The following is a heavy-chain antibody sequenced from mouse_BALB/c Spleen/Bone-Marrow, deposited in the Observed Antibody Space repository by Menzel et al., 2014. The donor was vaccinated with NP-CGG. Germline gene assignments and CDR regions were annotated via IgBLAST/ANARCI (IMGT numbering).Heavy chain of an antibody. Sequence: DVMLVESGGGLVQPGGSRKLSCAASGFTFSSFGMHWVRQAPEKGLEWVAYISSGSSTVYYADKVMGRFTISRDNPKNTLFLQMTSLRSEDTAMYYCARSGSSSGYFDYWGRGTTLTVSS. CDR2: ISSGSSTV. V-gene: IGHV5-17*02. D-gene: IGHD1-1*01. CDR3: ARSGSSSGYFDY. CDR1: GFTFSSFG. J-gene: IGHJ2*01.